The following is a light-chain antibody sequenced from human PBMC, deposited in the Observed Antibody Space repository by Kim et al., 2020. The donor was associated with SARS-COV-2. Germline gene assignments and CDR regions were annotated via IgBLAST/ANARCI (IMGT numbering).Light chain of an antibody. V-gene: IGKV1-39*01. Sequence: SSVGDRVTISCRASQNIASYVNWFQQKPGTAPKLLIYASTSLQTGVPPRFRGSGSGTGFTLTITSLQPEDYGTYYCQQGYSPPWTFGQGTKVDIK. CDR3: QQGYSPPWT. CDR1: QNIASY. CDR2: AST. J-gene: IGKJ1*01.